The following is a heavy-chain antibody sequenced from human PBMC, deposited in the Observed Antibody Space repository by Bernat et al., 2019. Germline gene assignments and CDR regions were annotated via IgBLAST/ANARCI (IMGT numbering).Heavy chain of an antibody. CDR3: AHRVVYGMDV. Sequence: QITLKESGPTLLKPTQTLTLTCTFSGFSLSTYGVGVGWIRQPPGKALEWLALIYWDDDKRYSPSLKSRLTITEDTSKNQVVLTMTNMDPVDRATYYCAHRVVYGMDVWGQGITVTVSS. V-gene: IGHV2-5*02. J-gene: IGHJ6*02. CDR1: GFSLSTYGVG. CDR2: IYWDDDK. D-gene: IGHD2-15*01.